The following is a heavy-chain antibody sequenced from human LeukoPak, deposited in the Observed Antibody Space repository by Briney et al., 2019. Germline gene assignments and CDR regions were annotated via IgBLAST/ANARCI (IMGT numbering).Heavy chain of an antibody. Sequence: SETLSLTCTVSGGSISSYYWSWIRQPPGKGLEWIGYIYYSGSTNYNPSLKSRVTISVDTSKNQFSLKLSSVTAADTAVYYCARVMAGGFDYWGQGTLVTVPS. J-gene: IGHJ4*02. CDR3: ARVMAGGFDY. V-gene: IGHV4-59*01. CDR2: IYYSGST. D-gene: IGHD3-10*01. CDR1: GGSISSYY.